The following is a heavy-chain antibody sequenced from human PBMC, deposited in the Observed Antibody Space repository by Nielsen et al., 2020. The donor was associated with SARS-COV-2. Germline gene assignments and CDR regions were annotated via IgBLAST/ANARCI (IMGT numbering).Heavy chain of an antibody. Sequence: GESLKISCAASGFPFSTYAMTWVRQTPGEGLEWVSAISGSGGSTYYADSVKGRFTISRDNSKNTLYLQMNSLRAEDTAVYYCAKHLLGHDAFDIWGQGTMVTVSS. CDR2: ISGSGGST. CDR1: GFPFSTYA. V-gene: IGHV3-23*01. J-gene: IGHJ3*02. CDR3: AKHLLGHDAFDI. D-gene: IGHD3-16*01.